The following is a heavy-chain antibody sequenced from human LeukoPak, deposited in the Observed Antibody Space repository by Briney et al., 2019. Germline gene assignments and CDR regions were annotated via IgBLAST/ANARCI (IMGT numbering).Heavy chain of an antibody. CDR3: ATPFYSGSYGAFDI. D-gene: IGHD1-26*01. V-gene: IGHV3-23*01. J-gene: IGHJ3*02. CDR1: GFTFSSYA. CDR2: ISGSGGST. Sequence: GGSLRLSCAASGFTFSSYAMSWVRQAPGKGLEWVSAISGSGGSTYYADSVKGRFTISRDNAKNSLYLQMNSLRAEDTAVYYCATPFYSGSYGAFDIWGQGTMVTVSS.